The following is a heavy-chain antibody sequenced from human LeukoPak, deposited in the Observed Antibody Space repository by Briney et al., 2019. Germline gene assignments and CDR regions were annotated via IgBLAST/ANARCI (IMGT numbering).Heavy chain of an antibody. CDR1: GYRFTTDMYT. J-gene: IGHJ4*02. V-gene: IGHV1-3*01. CDR2: INAGNGNT. Sequence: RASVKVSCKASGYRFTTDMYTIHWMRQAPGHRLEWMGWINAGNGNTKYSQKFQGRVTITGDTSASTVYMELSSLIFEDTAVSYCARDSDSSGWSWVYWGQGTLVTVSS. CDR3: ARDSDSSGWSWVY. D-gene: IGHD6-19*01.